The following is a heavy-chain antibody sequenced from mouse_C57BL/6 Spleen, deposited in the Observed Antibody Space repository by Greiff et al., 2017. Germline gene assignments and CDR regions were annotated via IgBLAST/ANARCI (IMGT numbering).Heavy chain of an antibody. CDR2: IDPANGNT. J-gene: IGHJ3*01. V-gene: IGHV14-3*01. D-gene: IGHD4-1*01. CDR3: ASNWEFAY. Sequence: EVQLQQSVAELVRPGASVKLSCTASGFNINNTSMHWVKQRPEQGLEWIGRIDPANGNTKYAPKFQGKATITADTSSNTAYLQRSSLTSEDTAIYYCASNWEFAYWGQGTLVTVSA. CDR1: GFNINNTS.